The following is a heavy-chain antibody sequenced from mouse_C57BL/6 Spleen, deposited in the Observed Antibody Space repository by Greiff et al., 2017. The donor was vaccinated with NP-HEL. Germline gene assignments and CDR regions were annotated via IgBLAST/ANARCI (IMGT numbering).Heavy chain of an antibody. D-gene: IGHD1-1*01. CDR2: IDPSDSYT. CDR3: AYYGSSFLMDY. J-gene: IGHJ4*01. Sequence: QVQLQQPGAELVRSGTSVKLSCKASGYTFTSYWMHWVKQRPGQGLEWIGVIDPSDSYTNYNQKFKGKATLTVDTSSSTAYMQLSSLTSEDSAVYYCAYYGSSFLMDYWGQGTSVTVSS. V-gene: IGHV1-59*01. CDR1: GYTFTSYW.